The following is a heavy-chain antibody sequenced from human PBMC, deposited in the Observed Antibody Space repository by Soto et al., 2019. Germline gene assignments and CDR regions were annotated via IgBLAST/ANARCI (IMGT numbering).Heavy chain of an antibody. J-gene: IGHJ4*02. V-gene: IGHV3-43*01. CDR3: AKEESVAGPLSY. Sequence: PGGSLRLSCAASGFTFDDYTMHWVCQAPGKGLEWVSLISWDGGSTYYADSVKGRFTISRDNSKNSLYLQMSSLRTEDTALYYCAKEESVAGPLSYWGQGTLVTVSS. CDR2: ISWDGGST. CDR1: GFTFDDYT. D-gene: IGHD6-19*01.